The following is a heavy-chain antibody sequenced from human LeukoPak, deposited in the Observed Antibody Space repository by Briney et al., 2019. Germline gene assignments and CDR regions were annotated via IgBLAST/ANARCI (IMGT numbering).Heavy chain of an antibody. J-gene: IGHJ5*02. CDR1: GYTFTGYY. D-gene: IGHD2-21*02. Sequence: ASVKVSCKASGYTFTGYYMHWVRQAPGQGLEWMGWINPNSGGTNYAQKFQGRVTMTRDTSISTAYMELSSLRSEDTAVYYCARGGGGVVVTAFDPWGQGTLVTVSS. CDR3: ARGGGGVVVTAFDP. V-gene: IGHV1-2*02. CDR2: INPNSGGT.